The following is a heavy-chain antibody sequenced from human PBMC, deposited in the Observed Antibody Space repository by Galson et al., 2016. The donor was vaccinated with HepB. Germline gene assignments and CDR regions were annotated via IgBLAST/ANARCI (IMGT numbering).Heavy chain of an antibody. J-gene: IGHJ4*02. D-gene: IGHD7-27*01. CDR3: VRDHDWGFDD. CDR2: IRSRDSTI. V-gene: IGHV3-48*02. CDR1: GFNLRSYS. Sequence: SLRLSCAASGFNLRSYSMNWVRQAPGKGLEWISYIRSRDSTILYADSVKGRFTISEDNAKDSLYLQMKSLRDEDTAVYYCVRDHDWGFDDWGQGTLVTVSS.